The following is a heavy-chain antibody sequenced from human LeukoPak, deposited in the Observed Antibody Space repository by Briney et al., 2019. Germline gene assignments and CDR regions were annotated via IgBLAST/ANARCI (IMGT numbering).Heavy chain of an antibody. J-gene: IGHJ4*02. CDR2: IRYDGSNK. D-gene: IGHD3-22*01. Sequence: GGSLRLSCAASGFTFRSYGMHWVRQAPGKGLEWEAFIRYDGSNKYYADSVKGRFTISRDISKNTLYLQMNSLRAEDTAVYYCATTGYYYDSSGYYPKSWGQGTLVTVSS. CDR3: ATTGYYYDSSGYYPKS. CDR1: GFTFRSYG. V-gene: IGHV3-30*02.